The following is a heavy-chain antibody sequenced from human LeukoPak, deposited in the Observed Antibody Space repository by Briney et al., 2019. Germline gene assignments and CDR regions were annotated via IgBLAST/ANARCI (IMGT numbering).Heavy chain of an antibody. CDR2: ISSSSSYI. J-gene: IGHJ4*02. CDR3: AKEIRSSGLGGYFDY. CDR1: GFTFSSYS. Sequence: GGSLRLSCAASGFTFSSYSMNWVRQAPGKGLEWVSSISSSSSYIYYADSVKGRFTISRDNAKNSLYLQMNSLRAEDTAVYYCAKEIRSSGLGGYFDYWGQGTLVTVSS. D-gene: IGHD3-16*01. V-gene: IGHV3-21*04.